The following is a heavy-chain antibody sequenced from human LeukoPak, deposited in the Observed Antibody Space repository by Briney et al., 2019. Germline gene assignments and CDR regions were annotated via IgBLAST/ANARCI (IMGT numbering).Heavy chain of an antibody. D-gene: IGHD6-19*01. J-gene: IGHJ3*02. V-gene: IGHV1-2*02. CDR1: GYTFTGYY. CDR3: ARAHPSFGIAVAGHDDAFDI. CDR2: INPNSGGT. Sequence: GASVKVSCKASGYTFTGYYMHWVRQAPGQGLEWMGWINPNSGGTNYAQKFQGRVTMTRDTSISTAYMELSRLRSDDTAVYYCARAHPSFGIAVAGHDDAFDIWGQGTMVTVSS.